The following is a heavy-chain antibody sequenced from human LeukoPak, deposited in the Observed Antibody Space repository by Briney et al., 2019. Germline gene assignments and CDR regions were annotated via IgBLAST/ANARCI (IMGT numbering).Heavy chain of an antibody. CDR2: ISGSGGST. CDR1: GFTFSSYA. D-gene: IGHD3-10*01. V-gene: IGHV3-23*01. J-gene: IGHJ4*02. CDR3: AKREGYYGSGSYYPGGY. Sequence: GGSLRLSCAASGFTFSSYAMSWVRQAPGKGLEWVSAISGSGGSTYYADSVKGRFTVSRDNSKNTLYLQMNSLRAEDTAVYYCAKREGYYGSGSYYPGGYWGQGTLVTVSS.